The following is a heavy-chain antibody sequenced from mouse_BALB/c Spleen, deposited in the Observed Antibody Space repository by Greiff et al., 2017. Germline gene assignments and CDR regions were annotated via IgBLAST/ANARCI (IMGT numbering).Heavy chain of an antibody. CDR3: ARQGNGNYVDYYAMDY. V-gene: IGHV5-9-3*01. Sequence: EVQGVESGGGLVKPGGSLKLSCAASGFTFSSYAMSWVRQTPEKRLEWVATISSGGSYTYYPDSVKGRFTISRDNAKNTLYLQMSSLRSEDTAMYYCARQGNGNYVDYYAMDYWGQGTSVTVSS. CDR2: ISSGGSYT. J-gene: IGHJ4*01. D-gene: IGHD2-1*01. CDR1: GFTFSSYA.